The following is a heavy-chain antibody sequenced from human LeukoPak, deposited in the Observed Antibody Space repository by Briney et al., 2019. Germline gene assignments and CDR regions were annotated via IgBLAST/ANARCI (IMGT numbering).Heavy chain of an antibody. CDR2: TYYRSKWYN. V-gene: IGHV6-1*01. J-gene: IGHJ2*01. CDR3: ARDRGPLVVKGGYWYFDL. D-gene: IGHD3-22*01. Sequence: SQTLSLTCAISGDSVSSNSAAWNWIRQSPSRGLEWLGRTYYRSKWYNDYAVSVKSRITINPDTSKNQFSLQLNSVTPEDTAVYYCARDRGPLVVKGGYWYFDLWGRGTLVTVSS. CDR1: GDSVSSNSAA.